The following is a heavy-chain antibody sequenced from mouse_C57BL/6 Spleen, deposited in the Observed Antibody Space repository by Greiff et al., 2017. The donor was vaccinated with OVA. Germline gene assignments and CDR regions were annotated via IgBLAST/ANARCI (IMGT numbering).Heavy chain of an antibody. CDR2: IYPGDGDT. CDR3: SRFDLYAMDD. V-gene: IGHV1-80*01. CDR1: GYAFSSYW. Sequence: QVQLQQSGAELVKPGASVKLSCKASGYAFSSYWMNWVKQRPGQGLEWIGQIYPGDGDTNYHGTFTGKATLTADKSSSTAYMQLRSLTSEDSAVYFCSRFDLYAMDDWGQGTSVTVSS. J-gene: IGHJ4*01.